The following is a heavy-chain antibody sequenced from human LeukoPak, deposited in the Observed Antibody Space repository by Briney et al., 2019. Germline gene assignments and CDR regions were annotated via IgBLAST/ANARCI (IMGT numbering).Heavy chain of an antibody. V-gene: IGHV4-39*01. D-gene: IGHD4-11*01. J-gene: IGHJ2*01. Sequence: PSETLSLTCTASGGSISSGSFYWGWIRQPPGKGLEWIACLYYSGTTYYNPSLKSRVTMSVDTSKNQFSLKLSSVTAADTAVYYCARQWGFDYSFDWYFDLWGRGILVTVSS. CDR1: GGSISSGSFY. CDR3: ARQWGFDYSFDWYFDL. CDR2: LYYSGTT.